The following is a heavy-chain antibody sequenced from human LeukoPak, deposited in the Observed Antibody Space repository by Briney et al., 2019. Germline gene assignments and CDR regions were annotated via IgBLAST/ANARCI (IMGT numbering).Heavy chain of an antibody. Sequence: SETLSLTCTVSGGSISSYYWSWIRQPPGKGLEWIGYIYYSGSTNYNPSLKSRVTISVDTSKNQFSLKLSSVTAADTAVYFCARAGVTQDSFDIWGKGTMVTVSS. CDR3: ARAGVTQDSFDI. V-gene: IGHV4-59*01. CDR2: IYYSGST. J-gene: IGHJ3*02. D-gene: IGHD5-18*01. CDR1: GGSISSYY.